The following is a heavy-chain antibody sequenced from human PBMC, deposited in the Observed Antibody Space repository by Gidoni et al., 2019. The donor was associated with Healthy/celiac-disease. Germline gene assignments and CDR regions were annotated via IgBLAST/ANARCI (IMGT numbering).Heavy chain of an antibody. D-gene: IGHD3-22*01. J-gene: IGHJ4*02. CDR3: ARNHYYDSSGPFDY. Sequence: QVQLVESGGGVVQPGRSLRLSCAASGFTFSSYGMHWVRPAPGKGLEWVAVIWYDGSNKYYADSVKGRFTISRDNSKNTLYLQMNSLRAEDTAVYYCARNHYYDSSGPFDYWGQGTLVTVSS. V-gene: IGHV3-33*01. CDR2: IWYDGSNK. CDR1: GFTFSSYG.